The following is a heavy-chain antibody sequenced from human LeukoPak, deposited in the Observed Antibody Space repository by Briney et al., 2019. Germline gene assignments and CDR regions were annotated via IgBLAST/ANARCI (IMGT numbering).Heavy chain of an antibody. J-gene: IGHJ4*02. CDR3: ARDSRFGEVLDKPNY. CDR2: ISSSSGTI. Sequence: GGSLRLSCAASGFTFSSYTMNWVRQAPGKGLEWVSYISSSSGTIYYADSVKGRFTISRDNAKNSLYLQMNSLRDEDTAVYYCARDSRFGEVLDKPNYWGQGTLVTVSS. D-gene: IGHD3-10*01. CDR1: GFTFSSYT. V-gene: IGHV3-48*02.